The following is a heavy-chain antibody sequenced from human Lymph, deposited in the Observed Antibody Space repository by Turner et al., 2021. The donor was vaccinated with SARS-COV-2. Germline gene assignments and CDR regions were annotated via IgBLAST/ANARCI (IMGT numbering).Heavy chain of an antibody. CDR3: ATAPAAVVTGWFDP. J-gene: IGHJ5*02. CDR1: GYTLPELS. CDR2: FDPEDGET. V-gene: IGHV1-24*01. D-gene: IGHD2-15*01. Sequence: QVQLVQSGAEVKKPGASVEVSCKVSGYTLPELSMHWVRQTPGKGLEWMGGFDPEDGETIYAQTFQSRVTMTEDTTTDTTYMDLSSLRSEDTAVYYCATAPAAVVTGWFDPWGQGTLVTVSS.